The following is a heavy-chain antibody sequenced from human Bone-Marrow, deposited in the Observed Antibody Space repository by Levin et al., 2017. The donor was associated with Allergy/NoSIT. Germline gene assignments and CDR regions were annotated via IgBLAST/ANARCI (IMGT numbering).Heavy chain of an antibody. CDR1: GFTFSTYT. J-gene: IGHJ5*02. CDR2: ITSSSSYI. Sequence: GGSLRLSCAASGFTFSTYTMNWVRQAPGKGLDWVSSITSSSSYIYYADSVKDRFTISRDNAKNSLYLQMNSLRVEDTAVYYCARGLEYSGLPWGQGTLVTVSS. V-gene: IGHV3-21*01. CDR3: ARGLEYSGLP. D-gene: IGHD5-12*01.